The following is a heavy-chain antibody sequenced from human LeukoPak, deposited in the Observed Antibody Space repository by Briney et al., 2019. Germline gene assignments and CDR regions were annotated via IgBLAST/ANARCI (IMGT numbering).Heavy chain of an antibody. Sequence: SETLSLTCAVYGGSFSGYYWSWTRQPPGKGLEWIGEINHSGSNNYNPSLKSRVTISVDTSKNQFSLKLSSVTAADTAVYYCARQYYYGSGSYSTYIDYWGQGTLVTVSS. J-gene: IGHJ4*02. D-gene: IGHD3-10*01. CDR2: INHSGSN. V-gene: IGHV4-34*01. CDR3: ARQYYYGSGSYSTYIDY. CDR1: GGSFSGYY.